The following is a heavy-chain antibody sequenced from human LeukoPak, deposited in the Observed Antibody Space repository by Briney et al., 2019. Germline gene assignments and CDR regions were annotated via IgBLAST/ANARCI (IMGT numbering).Heavy chain of an antibody. D-gene: IGHD1-26*01. V-gene: IGHV1-8*03. CDR1: GYTFTSYG. CDR3: ARVSYSGSYYWYFDL. Sequence: GASVKVSCKASGYTFTSYGISWVRQAPGQGLEWMGWMNPNSGNTGYAQRFQGRVTITRNTSISTAYMELSSLRSEDTAVYYCARVSYSGSYYWYFDLWGRGTLVTVSS. CDR2: MNPNSGNT. J-gene: IGHJ2*01.